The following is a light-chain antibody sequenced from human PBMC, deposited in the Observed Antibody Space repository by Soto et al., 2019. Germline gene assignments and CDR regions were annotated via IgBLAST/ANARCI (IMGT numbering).Light chain of an antibody. J-gene: IGKJ1*01. CDR3: QKSYSTSWWT. CDR1: QSISSY. Sequence: DIQMTQSPSSLSASVGDRVTITCRASQSISSYLNWYQQKPGKAPKLLIYAASSLQSGVPSRFSGSRSGTDFTLPISSLQPEDFATYYCQKSYSTSWWTFGQGTKVEIK. V-gene: IGKV1-39*01. CDR2: AAS.